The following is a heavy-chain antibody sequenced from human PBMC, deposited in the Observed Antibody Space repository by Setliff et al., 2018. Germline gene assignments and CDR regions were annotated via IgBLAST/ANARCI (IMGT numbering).Heavy chain of an antibody. CDR1: GETFAKYG. CDR2: ISGSNGYT. V-gene: IGHV1-18*01. J-gene: IGHJ3*02. D-gene: IGHD2-2*01. Sequence: ASVKGSCKAFGETFAKYGTSWVRQAPGQGLEWMGWISGSNGYTVYAQKLQGRVTLTTDTSTGTAYMEVRSLRSDDTAQYYCVRDRAAIVVGPPTAAFDIWGQGTMVTVSS. CDR3: VRDRAAIVVGPPTAAFDI.